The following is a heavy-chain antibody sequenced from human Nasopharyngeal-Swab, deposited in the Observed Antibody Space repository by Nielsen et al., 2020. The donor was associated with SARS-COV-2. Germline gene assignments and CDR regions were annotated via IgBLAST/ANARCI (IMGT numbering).Heavy chain of an antibody. CDR1: GFTFPSYW. CDR2: INTDGTTT. Sequence: GSLRLSCAASGFTFPSYWMHWVRQVPGKGLVWVSRINTDGTTTTYADSVKGRFTISRDNAKNTLYLQMNNLRVEDTGVYYCVRAGYSGTYRLFDYWGQGTLVTVSS. J-gene: IGHJ4*02. V-gene: IGHV3-74*01. D-gene: IGHD1-26*01. CDR3: VRAGYSGTYRLFDY.